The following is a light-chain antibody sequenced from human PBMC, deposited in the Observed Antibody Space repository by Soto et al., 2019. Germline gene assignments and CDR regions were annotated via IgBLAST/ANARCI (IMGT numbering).Light chain of an antibody. CDR2: EVT. Sequence: QSVLTQPASVSGSPGQSITISCTGTSSDVGGYNYVSWYQHHPGKAPRLMIYEVTKRPSGVSNRFSGSKSGNTASLTISGLQPEDEADYCGCSYAGSSSSIFGTGTKATVL. CDR3: CSYAGSSSSI. V-gene: IGLV2-23*02. CDR1: SSDVGGYNY. J-gene: IGLJ1*01.